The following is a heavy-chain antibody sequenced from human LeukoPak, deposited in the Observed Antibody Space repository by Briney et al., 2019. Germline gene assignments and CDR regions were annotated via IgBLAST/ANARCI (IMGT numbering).Heavy chain of an antibody. CDR1: GFTVSSYY. V-gene: IGHV3-66*01. J-gene: IGHJ4*02. CDR3: VKLSIVGASDY. Sequence: GGSLRLSCAASGFTVSSYYMSWVRQAPGKGLEWVSVFYIGGNRYYADSVKGRFTISRDNSKNTLHLQMSSLRTEDTAVYYCVKLSIVGASDYWGQGTLVTVSS. CDR2: FYIGGNR. D-gene: IGHD1-26*01.